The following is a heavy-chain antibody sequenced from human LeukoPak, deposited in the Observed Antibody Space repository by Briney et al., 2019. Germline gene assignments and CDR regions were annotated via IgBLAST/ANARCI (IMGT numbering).Heavy chain of an antibody. CDR3: ARVRSGYSSSWYPIT. V-gene: IGHV4-4*07. CDR1: GGSISSYY. Sequence: SETLSLTCTVSGGSISSYYWSWIRQPAGKGLEWIGRIYTSGSTKYNPSLKSRVTISVDTSKNQFSLKLSSVTAADTAVYYCARVRSGYSSSWYPITWGQGTLVTVSS. J-gene: IGHJ5*02. CDR2: IYTSGST. D-gene: IGHD6-13*01.